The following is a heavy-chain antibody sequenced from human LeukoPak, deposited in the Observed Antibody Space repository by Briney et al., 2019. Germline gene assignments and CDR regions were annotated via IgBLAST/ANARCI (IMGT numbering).Heavy chain of an antibody. J-gene: IGHJ3*02. V-gene: IGHV3-30*04. CDR3: ARARSSYGYGDAFDI. Sequence: GRSLRLSCAASGFAFSTYAMHWVRQAPGKGLEWVAVISYDGSSKYYADSVKGRFTISRDNSKNTLYLQMNSLRAEDTAVYYCARARSSYGYGDAFDIWGQGTMVTVSS. D-gene: IGHD5-18*01. CDR1: GFAFSTYA. CDR2: ISYDGSSK.